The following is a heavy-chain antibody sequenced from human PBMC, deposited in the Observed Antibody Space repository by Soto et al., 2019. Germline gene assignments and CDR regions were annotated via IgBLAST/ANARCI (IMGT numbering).Heavy chain of an antibody. J-gene: IGHJ4*02. Sequence: QVQLQQWGAGLLKPSETLSLTCAVYGGSFSGYYWSWIRQPPGKGLEWIGEINHSGSTNYNPSLKSRVTISVDTSKNQFSLKLSSVTAADTAVYYCARFYCSGGSCYSGGDRNYFDYWGQGTLVTVSS. V-gene: IGHV4-34*01. CDR2: INHSGST. CDR1: GGSFSGYY. D-gene: IGHD2-15*01. CDR3: ARFYCSGGSCYSGGDRNYFDY.